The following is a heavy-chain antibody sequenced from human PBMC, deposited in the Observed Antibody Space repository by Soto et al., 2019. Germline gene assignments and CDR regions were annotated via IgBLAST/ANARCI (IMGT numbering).Heavy chain of an antibody. J-gene: IGHJ4*02. Sequence: DVQLLESGGGLVQPGGSLRLPCADSGLTCSSYAMSWVRKAPGKGLVWVSTISGGGGRAFYADSVKGRFTISRDNSKHTLYLQMNSLRAEDAAVYYCAKGVTVAAPYALGHWGQGTLVTVSS. V-gene: IGHV3-23*01. CDR3: AKGVTVAAPYALGH. CDR2: ISGGGGRA. CDR1: GLTCSSYA. D-gene: IGHD2-15*01.